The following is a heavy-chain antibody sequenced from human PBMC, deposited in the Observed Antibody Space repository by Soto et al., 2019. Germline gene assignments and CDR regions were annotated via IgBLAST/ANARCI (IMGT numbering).Heavy chain of an antibody. CDR1: GGSISSYY. CDR3: ARHPFYYYYYMDV. Sequence: PSETLSLTCTVSGGSISSYYWSWIRQPPGKGLEWIGYIYYSGSTNYNPPLKSRVTISVDTSKNQFSLKLSSVTAADTAVYYCARHPFYYYYYMDVWGKGTTVTVSS. CDR2: IYYSGST. J-gene: IGHJ6*03. V-gene: IGHV4-59*08.